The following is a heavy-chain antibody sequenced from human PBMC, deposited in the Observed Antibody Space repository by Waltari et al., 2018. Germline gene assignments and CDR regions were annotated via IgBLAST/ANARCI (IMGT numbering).Heavy chain of an antibody. V-gene: IGHV1-2*06. CDR1: GYAFTGYY. CDR2: INPNSGGT. D-gene: IGHD6-13*01. CDR3: ARVRRDSSSWSDLGDY. J-gene: IGHJ4*02. Sequence: QVQLVQSGAEVKKPGASVKVSCKASGYAFTGYYMHWVRQAPGQGLEWMGRINPNSGGTNYAQKFQGRVTMTRDTSISTAYMELSRLRSDDTAVYYCARVRRDSSSWSDLGDYWGQGTLVTVSS.